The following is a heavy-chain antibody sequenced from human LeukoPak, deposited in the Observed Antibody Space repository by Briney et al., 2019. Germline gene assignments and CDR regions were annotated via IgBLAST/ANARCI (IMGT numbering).Heavy chain of an antibody. CDR2: IYYSGST. CDR1: GGSISSGGYY. Sequence: PSQTLSLTCTVSGGSISSGGYYWSWIRQPPGKGLEWIGYIYYSGSTNYNPSLKSRVTISVDTSKNQFSLKLSSVTAADTAVYYCARAASRFGVVTPLLGYYYYGMDVWGQGTTVTVSS. CDR3: ARAASRFGVVTPLLGYYYYGMDV. D-gene: IGHD3-3*01. J-gene: IGHJ6*02. V-gene: IGHV4-61*08.